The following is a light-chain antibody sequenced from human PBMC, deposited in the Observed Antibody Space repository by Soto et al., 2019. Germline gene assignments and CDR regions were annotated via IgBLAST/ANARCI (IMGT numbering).Light chain of an antibody. CDR2: DAS. J-gene: IGKJ4*01. CDR3: QQRSDWPST. CDR1: QSVGSY. Sequence: EIVLTQSPATLSLSPGDRATLSCRASQSVGSYLGWYRQRPGQAPRLLIYDASNRATGIPARFSGSGSGKDFTLSISSLEPEDFAIYYCQQRSDWPSTFGGGTKVEIK. V-gene: IGKV3-11*01.